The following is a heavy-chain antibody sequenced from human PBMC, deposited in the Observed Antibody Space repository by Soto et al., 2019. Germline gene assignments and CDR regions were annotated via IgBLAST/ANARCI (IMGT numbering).Heavy chain of an antibody. V-gene: IGHV4-4*02. Sequence: SETLSLTCAVSGGSISSSNWWSWVRQPPGKGLEWIGEIYHSGSTNYNPSLKSRVTISVDKSKNQFSPKLSSVTAADTAVYYCASSSRFLGIRYGMDVWGQGTTVTVSS. CDR2: IYHSGST. CDR3: ASSSRFLGIRYGMDV. CDR1: GGSISSSNW. D-gene: IGHD3-3*01. J-gene: IGHJ6*02.